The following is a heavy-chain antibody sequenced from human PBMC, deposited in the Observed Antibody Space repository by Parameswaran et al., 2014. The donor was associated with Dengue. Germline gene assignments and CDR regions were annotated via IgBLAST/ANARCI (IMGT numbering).Heavy chain of an antibody. CDR2: IYYSGST. Sequence: PGKGLEWIGYIYYSGSTNYNPSLKSRVTISVDTSKNQFSLKLSSVTAADTAVYYCARLSIAVAGNWFDPWGQGTLVTVSS. V-gene: IGHV4-59*08. J-gene: IGHJ5*02. D-gene: IGHD6-19*01. CDR3: ARLSIAVAGNWFDP.